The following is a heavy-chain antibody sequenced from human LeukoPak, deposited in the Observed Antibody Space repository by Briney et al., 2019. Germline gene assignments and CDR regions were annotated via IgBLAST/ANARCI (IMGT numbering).Heavy chain of an antibody. J-gene: IGHJ4*02. CDR1: GYIFTNHY. D-gene: IGHD5-18*01. Sequence: ASVKVSCKTSGYIFTNHYIHWVRQAPGHGLEWMGGFDPEDGARIFAQKFQGRVTMTEDTSTDTAYMDLSSLRSEDTAVYYCATGYTYDYSLYWGQGTLVTVSS. CDR3: ATGYTYDYSLY. V-gene: IGHV1-24*01. CDR2: FDPEDGAR.